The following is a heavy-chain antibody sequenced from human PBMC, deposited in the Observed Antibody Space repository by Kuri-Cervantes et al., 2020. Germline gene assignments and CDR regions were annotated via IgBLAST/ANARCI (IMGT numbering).Heavy chain of an antibody. CDR3: GRAPES. CDR2: INHSGST. CDR1: GGSFSDNF. V-gene: IGHV4-34*01. Sequence: SETLSLTCAVYGGSFSDNFWNWIRQPPGKGLEWIGEINHSGSTNYNPSLSPSLKSRVTISVDMSKNQFSLQLRSVTAADTAVYYCGRAPESWGQGTLVTVSS. J-gene: IGHJ5*02.